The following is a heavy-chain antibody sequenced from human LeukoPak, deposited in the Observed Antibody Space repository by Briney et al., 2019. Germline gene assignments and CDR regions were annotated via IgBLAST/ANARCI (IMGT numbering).Heavy chain of an antibody. CDR2: INAGNGNT. V-gene: IGHV1-3*01. J-gene: IGHJ5*02. D-gene: IGHD3-9*01. CDR1: GGTFSSYA. CDR3: ARVISLGSSRYYDILTGYYSGWFDP. Sequence: ASVKVSCKASGGTFSSYAISWVRQAPGQRLEWMGWINAGNGNTKYSQKFQGRVTITRDTSASTAYMELSSLRSEDTAVYYCARVISLGSSRYYDILTGYYSGWFDPWGQGTLVTVSS.